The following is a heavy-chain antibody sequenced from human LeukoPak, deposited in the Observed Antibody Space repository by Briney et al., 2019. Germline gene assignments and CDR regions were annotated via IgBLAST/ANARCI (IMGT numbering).Heavy chain of an antibody. J-gene: IGHJ1*01. V-gene: IGHV1-18*01. D-gene: IGHD1-14*01. Sequence: GASVKVSCKASGYPFASYGISWVRQAPGQGLEWMGWISAYKGNTNYAQKFQGRVTMTTDTSTSTAYMELRSLRSEDTAVYYCARGRRSSGALPHRTAEYFQHWGQGTLVTVSS. CDR3: ARGRRSSGALPHRTAEYFQH. CDR1: GYPFASYG. CDR2: ISAYKGNT.